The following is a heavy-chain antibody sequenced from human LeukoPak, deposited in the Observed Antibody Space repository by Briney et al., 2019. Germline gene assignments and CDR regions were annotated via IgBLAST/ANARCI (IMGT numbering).Heavy chain of an antibody. V-gene: IGHV3-21*04. CDR2: ISSSSSTI. J-gene: IGHJ3*02. CDR3: ARGVIKQWLVRHAFDI. Sequence: PGGSLRLSCAASGFTFSSYSMNWVRQAPGKGLEWVSSISSSSSTIYYADSVKGRFTISRDNAKNSLYLQMNSLRAEDTAVYYCARGVIKQWLVRHAFDIWGQGTMVTVSS. CDR1: GFTFSSYS. D-gene: IGHD6-19*01.